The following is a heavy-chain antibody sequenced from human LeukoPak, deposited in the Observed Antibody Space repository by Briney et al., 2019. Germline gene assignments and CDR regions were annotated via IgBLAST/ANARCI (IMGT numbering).Heavy chain of an antibody. J-gene: IGHJ4*02. CDR2: ISSSSSYI. V-gene: IGHV3-21*01. Sequence: GGSLRLSCAASGFTFSSYSMNWVRQAPGKGLEWVSSISSSSSYIYYADSVKGRFTISRDNAKNSLYLQMNSLRAEDTAVYYCARDRFGSGSPFDYWGQGTLVTVSS. CDR1: GFTFSSYS. D-gene: IGHD3-10*01. CDR3: ARDRFGSGSPFDY.